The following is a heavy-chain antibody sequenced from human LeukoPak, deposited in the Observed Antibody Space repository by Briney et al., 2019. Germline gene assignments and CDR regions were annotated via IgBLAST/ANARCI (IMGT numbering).Heavy chain of an antibody. J-gene: IGHJ5*02. CDR2: TIPIFGTA. V-gene: IGHV1-69*13. D-gene: IGHD2-2*01. CDR3: AIRPHQEDIVVVPAAGFDP. Sequence: SVKVSCKASGGTFISYAISWVRQAPGQGLEWMGGTIPIFGTANYAQKFQGRVTITADESTSTAYMELSSLRSEDTAVYYCAIRPHQEDIVVVPAAGFDPWGQGTLVTVSS. CDR1: GGTFISYA.